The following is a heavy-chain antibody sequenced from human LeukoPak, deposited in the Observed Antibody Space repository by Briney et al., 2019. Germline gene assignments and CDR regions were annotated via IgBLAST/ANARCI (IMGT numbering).Heavy chain of an antibody. Sequence: PSETLSLTCTAADDSISSDCGTWIRQPPGEGLEWIGYIHYSGSTKYNPSLKSRVTISVDKSKNQFSLKLSSVTAADTAIYYCARLPDVSGWPFDYWGQGILVTVAS. D-gene: IGHD6-19*01. J-gene: IGHJ4*02. CDR2: IHYSGST. CDR1: DDSISSDC. V-gene: IGHV4-59*01. CDR3: ARLPDVSGWPFDY.